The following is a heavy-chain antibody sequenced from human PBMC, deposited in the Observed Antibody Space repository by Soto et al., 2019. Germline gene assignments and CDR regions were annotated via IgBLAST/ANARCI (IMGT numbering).Heavy chain of an antibody. D-gene: IGHD2-2*01. V-gene: IGHV1-69*01. Sequence: QVQLVQSGAEVRKPGSSVRVSCKASGGTFDAYTITWVRQAPGQGLEWMGGIIPLFGTANYAQKFQGRVTITAEESTTTAHMVMSSLRSEDTAVYFCARLGTKAMDVWGQGTTVTISS. CDR2: IIPLFGTA. J-gene: IGHJ6*02. CDR3: ARLGTKAMDV. CDR1: GGTFDAYT.